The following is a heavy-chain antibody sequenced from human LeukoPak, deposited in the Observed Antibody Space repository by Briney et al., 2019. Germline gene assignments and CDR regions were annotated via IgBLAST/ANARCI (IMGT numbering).Heavy chain of an antibody. V-gene: IGHV3-74*01. CDR2: INSDGSST. D-gene: IGHD3-3*01. Sequence: GGSLRLSCAASGFTFSSYWMHWVRQAPGKGLVWVSRINSDGSSTSYADSVKGRFTISRDNAKNTLYLQMNSLRAEDTAVYYCARGSFWSGPQYFQHWGQGTLVTVSS. CDR3: ARGSFWSGPQYFQH. CDR1: GFTFSSYW. J-gene: IGHJ1*01.